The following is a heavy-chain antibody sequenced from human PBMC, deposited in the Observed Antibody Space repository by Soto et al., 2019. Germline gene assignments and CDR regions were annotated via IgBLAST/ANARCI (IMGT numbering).Heavy chain of an antibody. D-gene: IGHD1-26*01. CDR3: AKETGIVGATDYFDY. CDR1: GFTFSSYA. CDR2: ISGSGGST. J-gene: IGHJ4*02. V-gene: IGHV3-23*01. Sequence: LRLSCAASGFTFSSYAMSWVRQAPGKGLEWVSAISGSGGSTYYADSVKGRFTITRDNSKNTLYLQMNSLRAEDTAVYYCAKETGIVGATDYFDYWGQGTLVTVSS.